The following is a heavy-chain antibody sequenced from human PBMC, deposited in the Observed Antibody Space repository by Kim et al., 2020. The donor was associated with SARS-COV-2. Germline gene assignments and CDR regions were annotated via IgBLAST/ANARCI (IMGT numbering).Heavy chain of an antibody. CDR1: GGSISSGGYY. D-gene: IGHD3-22*01. V-gene: IGHV4-31*03. Sequence: SETLSLTCTVSGGSISSGGYYWSWIRQHPGKGLEWIGYIYYSGGTYYNPSLKSRVTISVDTSKNQFSLKLSSVTAADTAVYYCARSDYYDSSGYYYVAFDIWGQGTMVTVSS. J-gene: IGHJ3*02. CDR3: ARSDYYDSSGYYYVAFDI. CDR2: IYYSGGT.